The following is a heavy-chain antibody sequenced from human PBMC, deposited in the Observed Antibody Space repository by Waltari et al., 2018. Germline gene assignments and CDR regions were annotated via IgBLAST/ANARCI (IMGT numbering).Heavy chain of an antibody. CDR3: ARDSGGIMSPTGFSSGMDV. CDR2: IYYSGST. Sequence: QVQLQESGPGLVKPSETLSLTCTVSGGSISSYYWSWIRQPPGKGLEWIGYIYYSGSTNYNPSLKSRVTISVDTSKNQFSLKLSSVTAADTAVYYCARDSGGIMSPTGFSSGMDVWGQGTTVTVSS. J-gene: IGHJ6*02. CDR1: GGSISSYY. V-gene: IGHV4-59*01. D-gene: IGHD2-8*02.